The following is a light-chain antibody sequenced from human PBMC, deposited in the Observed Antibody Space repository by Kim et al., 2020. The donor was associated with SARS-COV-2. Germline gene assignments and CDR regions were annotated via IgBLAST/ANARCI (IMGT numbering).Light chain of an antibody. Sequence: GHSITSSCTRTSSDIGTYNYVSWYQQYPGKAPKLMIYDVSVRPSGVSNRFSGSKSGNTASLTISGLQAEDEADYYCNSYTMSSTPLFGGGTQLTVL. CDR2: DVS. CDR1: SSDIGTYNY. J-gene: IGLJ2*01. CDR3: NSYTMSSTPL. V-gene: IGLV2-14*03.